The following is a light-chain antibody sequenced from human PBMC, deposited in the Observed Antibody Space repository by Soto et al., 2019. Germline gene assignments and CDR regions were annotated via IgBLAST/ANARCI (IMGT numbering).Light chain of an antibody. Sequence: EIVMTQSPATLSVSPGERATLSCRASQSVSSNLAGYQQKPGQAPRLLIYGASTRATGIPARFSGSGSGTEFTITISSLQSEEGGVCCCGQGDDWGGALGGGTGVEMK. J-gene: IGKJ4*02. CDR2: GAS. V-gene: IGKV3-15*01. CDR3: GQGDDWGGA. CDR1: QSVSSN.